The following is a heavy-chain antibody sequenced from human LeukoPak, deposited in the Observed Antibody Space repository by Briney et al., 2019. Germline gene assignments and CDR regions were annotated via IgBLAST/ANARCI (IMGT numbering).Heavy chain of an antibody. Sequence: GGSLRLSCAASGFTFSIYWMIWVRQAPGKGLEWVAPINPDGTEKRYVDSVKGRFTISRDNGKNSLYLQMNSLRAEDTAVYYCVRDDRGIAVGTRDHGAQGTLVTVSS. V-gene: IGHV3-7*03. J-gene: IGHJ4*02. D-gene: IGHD6-19*01. CDR1: GFTFSIYW. CDR2: INPDGTEK. CDR3: VRDDRGIAVGTRDH.